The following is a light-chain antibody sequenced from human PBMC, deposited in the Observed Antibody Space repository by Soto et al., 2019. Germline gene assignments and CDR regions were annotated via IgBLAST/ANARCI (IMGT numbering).Light chain of an antibody. V-gene: IGKV3-20*01. Sequence: IVFTQSPGTVSLSRLGGVRVYCGASQIVSNNYLAWYQQNPGKAPRLLIYGASNRATGIPDRFSGSGSGTDFTLTISRLETEDSAVYYCQQYGSSGTFGQGTKVDI. CDR1: QIVSNNY. J-gene: IGKJ1*01. CDR3: QQYGSSGT. CDR2: GAS.